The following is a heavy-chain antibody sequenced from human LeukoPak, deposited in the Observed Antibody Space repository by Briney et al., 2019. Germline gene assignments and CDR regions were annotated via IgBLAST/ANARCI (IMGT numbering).Heavy chain of an antibody. V-gene: IGHV3-48*03. CDR1: GLTFSSYA. CDR2: ISSSAGTT. J-gene: IGHJ4*02. Sequence: GGSLRLSCAASGLTFSSYALAWVRQAPGKGLEWVSYISSSAGTTYYADSVKGRFTISRDNAKNSLYLQMNSLRAEDTAVYFCARQQQQLWYDWGQGTLVTVSS. CDR3: ARQQQQLWYD. D-gene: IGHD5-18*01.